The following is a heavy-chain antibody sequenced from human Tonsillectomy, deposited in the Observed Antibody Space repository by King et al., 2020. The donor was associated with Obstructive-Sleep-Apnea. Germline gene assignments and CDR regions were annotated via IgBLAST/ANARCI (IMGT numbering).Heavy chain of an antibody. Sequence: VQLVESGGGLVKPGGSLRLSCAASGFTFSDYYMSWIRQAPGKGLEWVSYISNSGSTIYYADSVKGRFTISRDNAKNSLYLQMNSLRAEDTAVYYCARYRYYYGSGNYYNVGWSFDLWGRGTLVTVSS. J-gene: IGHJ2*01. CDR1: GFTFSDYY. V-gene: IGHV3-11*01. CDR2: ISNSGSTI. CDR3: ARYRYYYGSGNYYNVGWSFDL. D-gene: IGHD3-10*01.